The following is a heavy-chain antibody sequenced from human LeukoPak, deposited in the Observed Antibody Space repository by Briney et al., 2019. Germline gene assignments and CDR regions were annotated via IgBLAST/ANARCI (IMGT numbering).Heavy chain of an antibody. CDR3: ARGASGSGSYNLDY. CDR2: ISYDGSNK. V-gene: IGHV3-30*09. J-gene: IGHJ4*02. Sequence: GGSLRLSCAASGFTFSSYAMHWVRQAPGKGLEWVAVISYDGSNKYYADSVKGRFAISRDNSKNTLYLQMNSLRAEDTAVYYCARGASGSGSYNLDYWGQGTLVTVSS. CDR1: GFTFSSYA. D-gene: IGHD3-10*01.